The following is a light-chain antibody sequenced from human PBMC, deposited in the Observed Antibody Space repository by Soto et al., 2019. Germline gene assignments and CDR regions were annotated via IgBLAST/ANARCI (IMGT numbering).Light chain of an antibody. CDR1: SSDVGSYNL. CDR3: CSYASTSTAHVV. Sequence: QSVLTQPASVSGSPGQSITISCTGTSSDVGSYNLVSWYQQHPGKAPKLMIYEGSKRPSGVSNRFSGSKSGNTASLTISGLQAEDEADYYCCSYASTSTAHVVFGGGTKLTF. CDR2: EGS. J-gene: IGLJ2*01. V-gene: IGLV2-23*01.